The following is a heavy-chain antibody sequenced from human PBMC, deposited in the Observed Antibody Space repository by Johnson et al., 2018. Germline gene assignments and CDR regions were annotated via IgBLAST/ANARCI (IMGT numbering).Heavy chain of an antibody. CDR1: GGSISSSY. CDR2: VSHSGSP. D-gene: IGHD3-22*01. Sequence: QVQLQESGPGLVKPSETLSLTCTVSGGSISSSYWSWIRQPPGKGLEWIGYVSHSGSPHYNPSLESRVTISVDTSKNQFSLSLSSVTAAETAVYYCARHYCDICGTYFQYWGQGTMVTVSS. CDR3: ARHYCDICGTYFQY. V-gene: IGHV4-59*01. J-gene: IGHJ1*01.